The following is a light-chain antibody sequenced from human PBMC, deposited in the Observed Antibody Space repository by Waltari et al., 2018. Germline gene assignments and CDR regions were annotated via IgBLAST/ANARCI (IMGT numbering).Light chain of an antibody. CDR2: DNR. CDR1: NSNLGAGND. CDR3: QSYDSRLSGWV. Sequence: QSLLTQPPSVSGAPGQRVTISCTGSNSNLGAGNDVQWYQQLPGTAPRVVIFDNRNRPSRVPDRFSGSKSGTSASLAITGLQVEDEAVYYCQSYDSRLSGWVFGGGTKVTV. V-gene: IGLV1-40*01. J-gene: IGLJ3*02.